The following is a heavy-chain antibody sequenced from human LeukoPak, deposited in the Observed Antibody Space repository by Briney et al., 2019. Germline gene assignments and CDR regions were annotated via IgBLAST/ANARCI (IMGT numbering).Heavy chain of an antibody. CDR1: GFTLSSYA. Sequence: SGGSLRLSCAASGFTLSSYAVSWVRQAPGKGLEWVSAISDTGGGTRYADSVKGRFTISRDNSKDTLYLQMNSLRAEDTAVYYCAKGIDSSGYYPFDHWGQGTLVTVSS. J-gene: IGHJ4*02. V-gene: IGHV3-23*01. CDR3: AKGIDSSGYYPFDH. CDR2: ISDTGGGT. D-gene: IGHD3-22*01.